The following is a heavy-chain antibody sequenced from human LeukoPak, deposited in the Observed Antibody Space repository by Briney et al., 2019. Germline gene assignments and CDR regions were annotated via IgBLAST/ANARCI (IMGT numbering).Heavy chain of an antibody. D-gene: IGHD1-26*01. CDR2: INYSGNT. J-gene: IGHJ4*02. CDR3: ARHGQDTGNFYAHFDY. Sequence: SKTLSLTCTVSGGSIRTNYWSWIRQTPGKGLEWIAYINYSGNTNNNPSLKSRVTISVDTSKSQSSLKLSSVTAADTAVYYCARHGQDTGNFYAHFDYWGQGTLVTVSS. V-gene: IGHV4-59*08. CDR1: GGSIRTNY.